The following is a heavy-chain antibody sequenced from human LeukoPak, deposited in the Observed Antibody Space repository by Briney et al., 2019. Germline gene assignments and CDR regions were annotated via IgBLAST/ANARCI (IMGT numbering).Heavy chain of an antibody. D-gene: IGHD3-22*01. CDR3: ARAGNTYYYDSSGYFSFDY. CDR1: GGTFSSYA. J-gene: IGHJ4*02. Sequence: SVKVSCKASGGTFSSYAISWMRPAPGQGLEWMGGIIPIFGTANYAQKFQGRVTITADESTSTAYMELSSLRSEDTAVYYCARAGNTYYYDSSGYFSFDYWGQGTLVTVSS. V-gene: IGHV1-69*13. CDR2: IIPIFGTA.